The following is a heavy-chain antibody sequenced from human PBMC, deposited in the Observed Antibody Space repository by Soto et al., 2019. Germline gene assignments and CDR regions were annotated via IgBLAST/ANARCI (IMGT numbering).Heavy chain of an antibody. CDR1: GFTFSDYY. D-gene: IGHD3-22*01. J-gene: IGHJ4*02. CDR3: ARDQGYYDSSGYFDY. Sequence: TGGSLRLSCAASGFTFSDYYMSWIRQAPGKGLEWVSYISSSGSIIYYADSVKGRFTISRDNARNSLYLQLNSLRAEDTAVYYCARDQGYYDSSGYFDYWGQGTLVTVS. V-gene: IGHV3-11*01. CDR2: ISSSGSII.